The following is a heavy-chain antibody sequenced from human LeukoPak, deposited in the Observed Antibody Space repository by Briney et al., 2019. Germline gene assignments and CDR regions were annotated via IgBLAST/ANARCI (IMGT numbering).Heavy chain of an antibody. CDR2: IYYSGST. CDR1: GGSISSGGYY. CDR3: AREGDDEGYCSGGSCYLFDP. J-gene: IGHJ5*02. Sequence: SQTLSLTCTVSGGSISSGGYYWSWIRQHPGKGLEWIGYIYYSGSTYYNPSLKSRVTISVDTSKNQFSLKLSSVTAADTAVYYCAREGDDEGYCSGGSCYLFDPWGQGTLVTVSS. V-gene: IGHV4-31*03. D-gene: IGHD2-15*01.